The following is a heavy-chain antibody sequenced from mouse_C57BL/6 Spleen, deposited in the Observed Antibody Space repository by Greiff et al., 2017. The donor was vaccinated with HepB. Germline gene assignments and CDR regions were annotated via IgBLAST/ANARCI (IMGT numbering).Heavy chain of an antibody. CDR1: GYAFTNYL. Sequence: QVQLQQSGAELVRPGPSVKVSCKASGYAFTNYLIEWVKQRPGQGLEWIGVINPGSGGTNYNEKFKGKATLTADKSSSTAYMQLSSLTSEDSAVYFCARSRGQGAMDYWGQGTSVTVSS. D-gene: IGHD3-3*01. CDR2: INPGSGGT. J-gene: IGHJ4*01. V-gene: IGHV1-54*01. CDR3: ARSRGQGAMDY.